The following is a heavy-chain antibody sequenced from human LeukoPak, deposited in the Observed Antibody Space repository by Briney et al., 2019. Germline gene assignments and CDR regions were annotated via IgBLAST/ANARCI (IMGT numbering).Heavy chain of an antibody. V-gene: IGHV3-23*01. CDR2: ISGSGGST. CDR1: GFTFSSYG. J-gene: IGHJ6*03. D-gene: IGHD6-19*01. Sequence: GGSLRLSCAASGFTFSSYGMSWVRQAPGKGLEWVSAISGSGGSTYYADSVKGRFTISRDNSKNTLYLQMNSLRAEDTAVYYCAKAGDRIAVAGKGPPYYYYYMDVWGKGTTVTISS. CDR3: AKAGDRIAVAGKGPPYYYYYMDV.